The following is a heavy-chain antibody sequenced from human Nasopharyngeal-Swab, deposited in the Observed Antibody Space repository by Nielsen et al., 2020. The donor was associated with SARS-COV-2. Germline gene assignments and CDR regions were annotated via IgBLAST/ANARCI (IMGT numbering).Heavy chain of an antibody. CDR1: GFTFSSYW. CDR3: ASGMVLEWLPTYWYFDL. D-gene: IGHD3-3*01. Sequence: GGSLRLFCAASGFTFSSYWMHWVRQAPGKGLVWVSRINSDGSSTSYADSVKGRFTISRDNAKNTLYLQMNSLRAEDTAVYYCASGMVLEWLPTYWYFDLWGRGTLVTVSS. CDR2: INSDGSST. J-gene: IGHJ2*01. V-gene: IGHV3-74*01.